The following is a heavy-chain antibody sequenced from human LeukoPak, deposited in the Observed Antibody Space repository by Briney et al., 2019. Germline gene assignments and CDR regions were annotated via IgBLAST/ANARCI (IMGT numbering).Heavy chain of an antibody. CDR3: ARDLFPLLVGPNDY. D-gene: IGHD2-8*02. Sequence: SQTLSLTCTVSGGSISSSSYYWGWIRQPPGKGLEWIGSIYYSGSTYYNPSLKSRVTISVDTSKNQFSLKLSSVTAADTAVYYCARDLFPLLVGPNDYWGQGTLVTVSS. CDR1: GGSISSSSYY. J-gene: IGHJ4*02. CDR2: IYYSGST. V-gene: IGHV4-39*07.